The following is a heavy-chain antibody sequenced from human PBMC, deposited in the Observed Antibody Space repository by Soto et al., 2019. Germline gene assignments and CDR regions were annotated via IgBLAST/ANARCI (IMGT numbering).Heavy chain of an antibody. CDR1: GFTFSSYA. V-gene: IGHV3-30-3*01. CDR3: ARDYYKYYDSSGYYRSPVY. CDR2: ISYDGSDK. Sequence: GGSLRLSCAASGFTFSSYAMHWVRQAPGKGLEWVALISYDGSDKDYADSVKGRFTISRDNSRNTLFLQMNSLRAEDTAVYYCARDYYKYYDSSGYYRSPVYWGQRTLVTVSS. D-gene: IGHD3-22*01. J-gene: IGHJ4*02.